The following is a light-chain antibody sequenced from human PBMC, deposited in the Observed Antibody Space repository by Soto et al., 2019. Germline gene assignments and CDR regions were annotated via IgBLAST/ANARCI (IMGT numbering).Light chain of an antibody. CDR1: QDLSRW. CDR2: ATS. J-gene: IGKJ4*01. Sequence: DIQMTQSPSSVSASVGDRVIITCRASQDLSRWLAWYQQKAGKAPQLLIYATSTLQSGVPSRFSGSGTGTEFTLTISSLHPEDFATYYCHQANSFPHTLGGGTRVEIK. CDR3: HQANSFPHT. V-gene: IGKV1-12*01.